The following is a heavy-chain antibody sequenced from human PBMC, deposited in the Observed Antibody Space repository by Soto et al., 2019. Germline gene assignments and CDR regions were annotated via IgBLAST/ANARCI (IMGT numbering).Heavy chain of an antibody. J-gene: IGHJ6*02. CDR3: IRDSWNYYYYGMDI. Sequence: EVQLVESGGGLVQPGGSLKLSCAASGFTFSDSAMHWVRQASGKGLEWVGRIRSKAISYETAYAASVQGRFTISRDDSKKMVYLQMNSLKTEDTAVYYCIRDSWNYYYYGMDIWGQGTTVTVSS. CDR1: GFTFSDSA. CDR2: IRSKAISYET. D-gene: IGHD1-1*01. V-gene: IGHV3-73*02.